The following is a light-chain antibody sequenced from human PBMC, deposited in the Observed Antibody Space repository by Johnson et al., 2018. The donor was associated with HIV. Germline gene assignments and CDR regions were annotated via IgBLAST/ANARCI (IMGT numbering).Light chain of an antibody. Sequence: QSALTQPPSVSAAPGQKVTISCSGSRSNIGINYVSWFQQLPGTAPKLLIYDNDKRPSGIPDRFSGSKSGTSATLGITGLQTGDEADYYCETWDSSLSGYYVFGTGTKLTVL. CDR3: ETWDSSLSGYYV. V-gene: IGLV1-51*01. CDR1: RSNIGINY. J-gene: IGLJ1*01. CDR2: DND.